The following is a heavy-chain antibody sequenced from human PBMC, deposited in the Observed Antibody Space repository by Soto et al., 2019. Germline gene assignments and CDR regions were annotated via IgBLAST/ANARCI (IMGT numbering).Heavy chain of an antibody. Sequence: PSETLSLTCTGSGGSIRDYFWTWIRQPPGKGLEWIGYIYYSGRTNYNPSLKSRVSISVDTSKNHFSLQLRSVTAADTAVYYCARVGGDDFGDSGGFDYWGKGTLVTVSS. D-gene: IGHD4-17*01. CDR1: GGSIRDYF. J-gene: IGHJ4*02. CDR2: IYYSGRT. CDR3: ARVGGDDFGDSGGFDY. V-gene: IGHV4-59*01.